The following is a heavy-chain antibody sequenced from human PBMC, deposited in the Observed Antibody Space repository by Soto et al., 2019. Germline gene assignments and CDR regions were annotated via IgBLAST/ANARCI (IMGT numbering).Heavy chain of an antibody. D-gene: IGHD3-22*01. CDR3: AAKRATYYYDSSGYFSDY. V-gene: IGHV4-59*01. CDR1: GDSISSYY. Sequence: PSETLSLTCTVSGDSISSYYRSWIRQPPGKGLEWIGYIYYSGSTNYNPSLKSRVTISVDTSKNQFSLKLSSVTAADTAVYYCAAKRATYYYDSSGYFSDYWGQGTLVTVSS. J-gene: IGHJ4*02. CDR2: IYYSGST.